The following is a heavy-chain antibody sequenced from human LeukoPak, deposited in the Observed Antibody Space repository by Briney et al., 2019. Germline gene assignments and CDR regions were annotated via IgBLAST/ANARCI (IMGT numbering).Heavy chain of an antibody. Sequence: PSETLSLTCTVSGGSISTYYWSWIRQPPGKGLEWIGYVYYSGSTNYNPSLMSRVTISVDTSENQFSLKLSSVTAADTAMYYCARSELLGFGKVNSGFDFWGQGTLVTVSS. CDR2: VYYSGST. D-gene: IGHD3-10*01. CDR1: GGSISTYY. CDR3: ARSELLGFGKVNSGFDF. J-gene: IGHJ4*02. V-gene: IGHV4-59*01.